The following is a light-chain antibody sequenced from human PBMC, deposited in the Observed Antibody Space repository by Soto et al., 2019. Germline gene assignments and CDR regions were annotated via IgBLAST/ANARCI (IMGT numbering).Light chain of an antibody. Sequence: DIQMTQSPSTLSASVGDRVTITCRASQSISSWLAWYQQKPGKAPKLLIYDASSLESGVPSRFSGSGSGTECTLTISSLQPDDFATYYCQQYNSYPKFGQGTKV. CDR1: QSISSW. CDR3: QQYNSYPK. J-gene: IGKJ1*01. CDR2: DAS. V-gene: IGKV1-5*01.